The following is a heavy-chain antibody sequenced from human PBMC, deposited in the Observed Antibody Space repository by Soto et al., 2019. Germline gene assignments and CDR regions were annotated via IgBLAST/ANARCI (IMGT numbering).Heavy chain of an antibody. D-gene: IGHD6-6*01. CDR1: GDSISSGDYY. CDR3: ARDFKRYSSSTGPLEY. J-gene: IGHJ4*02. CDR2: IYYSGTT. V-gene: IGHV4-30-4*01. Sequence: SETLSLTCTFSGDSISSGDYYWSWVRQSPGKGLEWIGCIYYSGTTYYNPSLETRLTMSVDTSKNQFSLRLSSVTAADTAMYFCARDFKRYSSSTGPLEYWGQGTLVTVSS.